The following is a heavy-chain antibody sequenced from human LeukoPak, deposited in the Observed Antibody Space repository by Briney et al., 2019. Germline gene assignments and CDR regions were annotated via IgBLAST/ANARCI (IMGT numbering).Heavy chain of an antibody. CDR3: ARSLLGRSDY. CDR1: GGSISDYY. J-gene: IGHJ4*02. CDR2: TYYSGTT. V-gene: IGHV4-59*01. D-gene: IGHD7-27*01. Sequence: SETLSRTCVVSGGSISDYYWSWFRQPPGKGLEWIGYTYYSGTTNYDPSLKSRVTISPDTSRNQFSLKLTSVTAADTAVYYCARSLLGRSDYWGQGTLVTVSS.